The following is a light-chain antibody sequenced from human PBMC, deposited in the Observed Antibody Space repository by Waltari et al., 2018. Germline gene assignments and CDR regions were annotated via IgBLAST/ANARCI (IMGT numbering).Light chain of an antibody. J-gene: IGKJ1*01. Sequence: IQMTQSPYTLSASIGDRVTITCRASQNVDTWLAWYQQKPGKAPKLLVYKTSTLQSGVPSRFSGSGSGTHFTLTISSLQPDDFATYYCQQYNTYWTFGQGTKVE. V-gene: IGKV1-5*03. CDR1: QNVDTW. CDR2: KTS. CDR3: QQYNTYWT.